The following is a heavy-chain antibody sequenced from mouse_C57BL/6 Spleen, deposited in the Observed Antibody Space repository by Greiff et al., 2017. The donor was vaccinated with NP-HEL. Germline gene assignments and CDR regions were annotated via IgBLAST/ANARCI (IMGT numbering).Heavy chain of an antibody. D-gene: IGHD1-3*01. Sequence: VKLQESGAELAKPGASVNLSCKASAYTFTSYWMHWVKQRPGQGLEWIGYINPSSGYTKYNQKFKDKAALTADKASSTAYMQLSSLTYEDSAVYYCARGGELYYFDDWGQGTTLTVSS. CDR2: INPSSGYT. CDR3: ARGGELYYFDD. J-gene: IGHJ2*01. V-gene: IGHV1-7*01. CDR1: AYTFTSYW.